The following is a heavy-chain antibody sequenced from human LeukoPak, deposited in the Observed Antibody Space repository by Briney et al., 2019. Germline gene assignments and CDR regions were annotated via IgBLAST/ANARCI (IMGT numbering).Heavy chain of an antibody. J-gene: IGHJ5*02. D-gene: IGHD6-13*01. CDR1: GYTFTDYY. CDR3: ARGGDSSSWYGWFDP. V-gene: IGHV1-2*02. CDR2: INPNSGVT. Sequence: ASVKVSCKASGYTFTDYYMHWVRQAPGQGLEWMGWINPNSGVTMYAQNFQGRVTMTRGTSISTAYMDLSRLRSDDTAVYYCARGGDSSSWYGWFDPWGQGTLVTVSS.